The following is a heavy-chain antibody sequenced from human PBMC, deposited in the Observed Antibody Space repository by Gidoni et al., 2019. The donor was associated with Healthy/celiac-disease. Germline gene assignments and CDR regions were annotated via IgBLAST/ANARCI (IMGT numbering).Heavy chain of an antibody. CDR2: IKSKTDGGTT. CDR3: TTDVPPYDFWSGYSNSLDY. V-gene: IGHV3-15*01. J-gene: IGHJ4*02. CDR1: AFTFSNAG. D-gene: IGHD3-3*01. Sequence: EVQLVASGGGLVKPGGSLRLPCAASAFTFSNAGLSCVRQAPGKGLGWVGRIKSKTDGGTTDYAAPVKGRFTISRDDTRNTLYLQMNSLKTEDTAVDYCTTDVPPYDFWSGYSNSLDYWGRGTLVTVSS.